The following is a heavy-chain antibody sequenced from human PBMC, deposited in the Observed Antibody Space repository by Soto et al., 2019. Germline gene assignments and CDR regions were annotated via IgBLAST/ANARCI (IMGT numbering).Heavy chain of an antibody. CDR1: GGSISSSRSY. Sequence: QLQLQESGPGLVKPSETLSLTCNVSGGSISSSRSYWAWFRQPPGEELEWIANIFYAGNTYYNPSLKSRVTVSVDTSKNQFSLKLDSVTAADTAVYYCARQAAAPGIDLWFDPWGQGTLVTVSS. J-gene: IGHJ5*02. CDR3: ARQAAAPGIDLWFDP. V-gene: IGHV4-39*01. D-gene: IGHD6-13*01. CDR2: IFYAGNT.